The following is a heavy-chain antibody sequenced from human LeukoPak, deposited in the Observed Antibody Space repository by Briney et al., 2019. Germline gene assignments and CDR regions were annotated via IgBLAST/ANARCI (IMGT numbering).Heavy chain of an antibody. Sequence: PGGSLRLSCAASGFTFSSHEMNWVRQAPGKGLEWVSYISSSGSTIYYADSVKGRFTISRDNAKNSLYLQMNSLRAEDTAVYYCARLYDSSGPTFDPWGQGTLVTVSS. CDR1: GFTFSSHE. CDR2: ISSSGSTI. D-gene: IGHD3-22*01. V-gene: IGHV3-48*03. CDR3: ARLYDSSGPTFDP. J-gene: IGHJ5*02.